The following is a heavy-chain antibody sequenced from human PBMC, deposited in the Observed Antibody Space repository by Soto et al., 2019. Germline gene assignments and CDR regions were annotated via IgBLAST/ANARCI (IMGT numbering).Heavy chain of an antibody. D-gene: IGHD3-9*01. V-gene: IGHV3-7*04. CDR1: GFTFSSYW. CDR3: AREEADYDILTGYLGVFDY. J-gene: IGHJ4*02. Sequence: PGGSLRLSCAASGFTFSSYWMSWVRQAPGKGLEWVANIKQDGSEKYYVDSVKGRFTISRDNAKNSLYLQMNSLRAEDTAVYYCAREEADYDILTGYLGVFDYWGQGTLVTVSS. CDR2: IKQDGSEK.